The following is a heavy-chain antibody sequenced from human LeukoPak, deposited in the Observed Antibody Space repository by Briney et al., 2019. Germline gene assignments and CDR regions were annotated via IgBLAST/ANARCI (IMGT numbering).Heavy chain of an antibody. J-gene: IGHJ6*02. V-gene: IGHV4-34*01. CDR1: GGSFSGYS. D-gene: IGHD6-13*01. Sequence: SETLSLTCAVYGGSFSGYSWSWVRQPPGKGLECIGEINHSGSTNFNSSLKSRVTISVDTSKNQFSLRLCSVTAADTAVYYCARGVAATGRYGMDVWGQGTTVTVSS. CDR2: INHSGST. CDR3: ARGVAATGRYGMDV.